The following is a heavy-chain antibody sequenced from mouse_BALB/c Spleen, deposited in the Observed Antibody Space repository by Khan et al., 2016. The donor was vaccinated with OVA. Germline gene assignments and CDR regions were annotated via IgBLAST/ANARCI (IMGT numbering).Heavy chain of an antibody. CDR3: VREGWDH. V-gene: IGHV10S3*01. Sequence: EVQLVETGGGLVQPKGSLKLSCAASGFTFNTSAMNWVRQAPGKGLEWVGRIRHKSNNYGTYYADSAKDRFTISRDDSQRLLYLQMNYWKTENTAMYYCVREGWDHWGQGTSVTVSS. CDR1: GFTFNTSA. CDR2: IRHKSNNYGT. J-gene: IGHJ4*01.